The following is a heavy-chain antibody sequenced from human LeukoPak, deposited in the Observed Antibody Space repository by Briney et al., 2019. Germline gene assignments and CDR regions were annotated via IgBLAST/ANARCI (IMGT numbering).Heavy chain of an antibody. D-gene: IGHD4-23*01. CDR1: GFTFSSYA. J-gene: IGHJ4*02. V-gene: IGHV3-30*04. Sequence: PGRSLRLSCAASGFTFSSYAMHWVRQAPGKGLEWVAVISYDGSNKYYADSVKGRFTISRDNSKNTLYLQMNSLRAEDTAVYYCARERRGGNTFDYWGQGTLVTVSS. CDR3: ARERRGGNTFDY. CDR2: ISYDGSNK.